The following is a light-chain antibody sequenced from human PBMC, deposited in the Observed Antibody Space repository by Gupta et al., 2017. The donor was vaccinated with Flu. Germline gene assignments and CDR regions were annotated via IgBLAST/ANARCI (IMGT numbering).Light chain of an antibody. V-gene: IGLV2-8*01. J-gene: IGLJ3*02. Sequence: SPLTHPPSASGSPEQSVTISCPETSSDVGTYNYVSWYQQYPGKVPKLLIYEVSKRPSGVPDRFSGSKSGNTASLTVSGLQPEDEADFYCSSYVGGDRLVFGGGTKLTVL. CDR3: SSYVGGDRLV. CDR1: SSDVGTYNY. CDR2: EVS.